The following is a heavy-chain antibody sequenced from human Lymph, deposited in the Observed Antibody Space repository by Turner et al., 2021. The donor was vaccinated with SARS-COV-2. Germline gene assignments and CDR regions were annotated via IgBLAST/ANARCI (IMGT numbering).Heavy chain of an antibody. Sequence: QVQLQESGPGLVKPSGTLSLTFAVSGGSISSSNWWSWVRQPPGKGLEWIGEIYHSGNTNYNPSLKSRVTISVDKSKNQFSLKLTSVTAADTAVYYCARRYCSSTSCPNWFDPWGQGTLVTVSS. V-gene: IGHV4-4*02. D-gene: IGHD2-2*01. J-gene: IGHJ5*02. CDR2: IYHSGNT. CDR1: GGSISSSNW. CDR3: ARRYCSSTSCPNWFDP.